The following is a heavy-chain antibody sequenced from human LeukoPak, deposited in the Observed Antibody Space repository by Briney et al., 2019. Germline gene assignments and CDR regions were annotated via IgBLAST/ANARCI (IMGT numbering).Heavy chain of an antibody. D-gene: IGHD7-27*01. CDR1: GYTFTSYD. V-gene: IGHV1-8*03. J-gene: IGHJ6*03. Sequence: ASVKVSCKASGYTFTSYDINWVRQATGQGLEWMGWMNPNSGNTGYAQKFQGRVTITRNTSISTAYMELSSLRSEDTAVYYCARADPEGWGSKYYYMDVWGKGTTVTVSS. CDR3: ARADPEGWGSKYYYMDV. CDR2: MNPNSGNT.